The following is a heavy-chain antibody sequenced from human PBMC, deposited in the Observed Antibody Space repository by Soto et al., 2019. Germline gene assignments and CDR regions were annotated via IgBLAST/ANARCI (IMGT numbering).Heavy chain of an antibody. Sequence: PSDAFSLTWTVSGVFVTSRSYFWVWIRQPPGKGLEWIGTIYYNGSTYYNPSLKSRVTLSVDTSKNQFSLKLTSVTASDTAVYYCARQRVVPGTPTNWFDPWGQGSLVTVS. D-gene: IGHD2-15*01. CDR2: IYYNGST. J-gene: IGHJ5*02. CDR1: GVFVTSRSYF. CDR3: ARQRVVPGTPTNWFDP. V-gene: IGHV4-39*01.